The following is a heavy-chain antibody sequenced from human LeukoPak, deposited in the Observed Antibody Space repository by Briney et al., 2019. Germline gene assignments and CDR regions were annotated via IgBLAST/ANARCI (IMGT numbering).Heavy chain of an antibody. Sequence: PGGSLRLSCAASGFTFSDYYMSWIRQAPGKGLEWVSYISSSGSTIYYADSVKGRFTISRDNAKNSLYLQMNSLRAEDTAVYYCAREKKAMEGEHAFDIWGQGTMVTVSS. J-gene: IGHJ3*02. CDR1: GFTFSDYY. D-gene: IGHD5-18*01. V-gene: IGHV3-11*01. CDR2: ISSSGSTI. CDR3: AREKKAMEGEHAFDI.